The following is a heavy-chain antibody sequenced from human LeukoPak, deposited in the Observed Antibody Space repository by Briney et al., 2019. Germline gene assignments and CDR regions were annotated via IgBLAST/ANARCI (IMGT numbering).Heavy chain of an antibody. D-gene: IGHD3-3*02. CDR3: AREVSKGFDF. Sequence: GGSPRLSCVASGFPFSSYWMTWVRQAPGKGLEWVANIKQDGSKKSYVDSVKGRFTISRDNAKNSLYLQMNSLRAEDTAIYYCAREVSKGFDFWGQGTLVTVSS. J-gene: IGHJ4*02. CDR2: IKQDGSKK. CDR1: GFPFSSYW. V-gene: IGHV3-7*01.